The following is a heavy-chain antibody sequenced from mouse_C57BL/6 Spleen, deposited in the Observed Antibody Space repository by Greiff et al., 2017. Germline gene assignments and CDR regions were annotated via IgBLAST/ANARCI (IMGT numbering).Heavy chain of an antibody. D-gene: IGHD1-1*01. V-gene: IGHV5-4*01. CDR2: ISDGGSYT. J-gene: IGHJ4*01. CDR1: GFTFSSYA. Sequence: EVKLVESGGGLVKPGGSLKLSCAASGFTFSSYAMSWVRQTPEKRLEWVATISDGGSYTYYPDNVKGRFTISRDTAKNNLYLQMIHLKSDDTAMYYCARDQRDYYGSSFMDYWGQGTSVTVSS. CDR3: ARDQRDYYGSSFMDY.